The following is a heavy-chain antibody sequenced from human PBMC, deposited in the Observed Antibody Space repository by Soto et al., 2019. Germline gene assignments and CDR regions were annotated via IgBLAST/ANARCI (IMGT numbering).Heavy chain of an antibody. D-gene: IGHD5-18*01. Sequence: PGGSLKLSCAASGFTVSSNYMSWVRQAPGKGLEWVSVIYSGGSTYYADSVKGRFTISRHNSKNTLYLLMNSLRAEDTAVYYCAKGYKSYGSFLLYWGQGTLVTVSS. J-gene: IGHJ4*02. CDR1: GFTVSSNY. CDR2: IYSGGST. V-gene: IGHV3-53*04. CDR3: AKGYKSYGSFLLY.